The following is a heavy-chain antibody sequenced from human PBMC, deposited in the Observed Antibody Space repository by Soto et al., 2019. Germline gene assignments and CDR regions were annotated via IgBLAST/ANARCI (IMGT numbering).Heavy chain of an antibody. CDR3: ARDLSGWYYFDY. J-gene: IGHJ4*02. Sequence: AAVKVSCKASGYTFTSYYMHWVRQAPGQGLEWMGIINPSGGSTSYAQKFQGRVTMTRDTSTSTVYMELSSLRSEDTAVYYCARDLSGWYYFDYWGQGTLVTVSS. D-gene: IGHD6-19*01. CDR2: INPSGGST. CDR1: GYTFTSYY. V-gene: IGHV1-46*01.